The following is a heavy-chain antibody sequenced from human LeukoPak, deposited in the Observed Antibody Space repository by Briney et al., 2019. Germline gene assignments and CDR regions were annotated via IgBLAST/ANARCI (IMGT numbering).Heavy chain of an antibody. Sequence: GGSLRLSCAASGFAFSSYWMHWVRQAPGKGLGWVSRIDSDGTSTSYADSVKGRFTISRDNAKNTLYLQMNSLRAEDTAVYYCARVGLGTAMTDWGQGTMVTVSS. V-gene: IGHV3-74*01. D-gene: IGHD5-18*01. CDR3: ARVGLGTAMTD. CDR2: IDSDGTST. J-gene: IGHJ3*01. CDR1: GFAFSSYW.